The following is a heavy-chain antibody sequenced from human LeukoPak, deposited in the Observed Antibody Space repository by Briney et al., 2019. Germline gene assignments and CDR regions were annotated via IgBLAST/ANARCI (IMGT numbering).Heavy chain of an antibody. CDR1: GFIFTTHG. CDR2: VSFDGNIK. D-gene: IGHD6-13*01. V-gene: IGHV3-30*03. J-gene: IGHJ4*02. Sequence: GGSLRLSCAASGFIFTTHGTHWVRQAPGKGLEWVAFVSFDGNIKDYADSVKGRFTISRDSYENTVYLQMNRLRVGDTAVYYCASCIAAAGPLDYWGQGTLVTVSS. CDR3: ASCIAAAGPLDY.